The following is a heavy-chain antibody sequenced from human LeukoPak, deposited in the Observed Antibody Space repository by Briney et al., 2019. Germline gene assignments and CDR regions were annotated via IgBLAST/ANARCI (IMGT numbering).Heavy chain of an antibody. V-gene: IGHV1-24*01. J-gene: IGHJ4*02. D-gene: IGHD6-19*01. Sequence: ASVNVSCKVSGYTLTELSMHWVRQAPGKGLEWMGGFDPEDGETIYAQKFQGRVTMTEDTSTDTAYMELSSLRSEDTAVYYCATGRYSSGCLDYWGQGTLVTVSS. CDR2: FDPEDGET. CDR3: ATGRYSSGCLDY. CDR1: GYTLTELS.